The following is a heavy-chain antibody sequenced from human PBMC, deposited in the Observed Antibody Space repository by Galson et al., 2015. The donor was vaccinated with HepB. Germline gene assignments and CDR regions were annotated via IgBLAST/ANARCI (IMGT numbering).Heavy chain of an antibody. CDR3: ARVYFGSGSYSAYWYFDL. Sequence: SLRLSCAASGFTFSSYTMNWVRQAPGKGLESVSYISSTGTTMYYADSAKGRFTISRDNAQNSLYLQMSSLRDEDTAVYYCARVYFGSGSYSAYWYFDLWGRGALVTVSS. D-gene: IGHD3-10*01. J-gene: IGHJ2*01. CDR1: GFTFSSYT. V-gene: IGHV3-48*02. CDR2: ISSTGTTM.